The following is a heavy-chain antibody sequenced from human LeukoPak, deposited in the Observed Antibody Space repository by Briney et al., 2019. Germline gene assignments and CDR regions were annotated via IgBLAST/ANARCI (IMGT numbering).Heavy chain of an antibody. J-gene: IGHJ4*02. V-gene: IGHV4-61*02. D-gene: IGHD6-6*01. CDR1: GGSISSDNYH. Sequence: PSETLSLTCTVSGGSISSDNYHWSWIRQPAGKGLEWIGRVYTSGSTNCNPSLKSRVTISVDTSKNQFSLKLSSVTAADTAVYYCARGSWQLAEEVYWGQGTLVTVSS. CDR3: ARGSWQLAEEVY. CDR2: VYTSGST.